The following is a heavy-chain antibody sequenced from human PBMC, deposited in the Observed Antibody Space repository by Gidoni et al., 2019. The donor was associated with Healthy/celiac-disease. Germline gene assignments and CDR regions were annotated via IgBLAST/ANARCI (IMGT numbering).Heavy chain of an antibody. V-gene: IGHV1-69*01. J-gene: IGHJ3*02. CDR3: ARGYCSGGSCPKNDAFDI. D-gene: IGHD2-15*01. CDR1: GGTFSSYA. CDR2: IIPIFGTA. Sequence: QVQLVQSGAEVKKPGSSVTVSCKASGGTFSSYAISWVRQAPGQGLEWMGGIIPIFGTANYAQKFQGRVTITADESTSTAYMELSSLRSEDTAVYYCARGYCSGGSCPKNDAFDIWGQGTMVTVSS.